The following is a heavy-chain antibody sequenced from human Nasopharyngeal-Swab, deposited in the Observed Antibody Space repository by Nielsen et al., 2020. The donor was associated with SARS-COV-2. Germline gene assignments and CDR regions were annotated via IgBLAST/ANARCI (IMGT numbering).Heavy chain of an antibody. CDR3: ATAEGLSTVTTGIAFDI. Sequence: QVSCKGSGYSFTSYWSGWVSQMPGKGLEWMGIIYPGDSDTRYSPSFQGQVTISADKSISTAYLQWSSLKASDTAMYYCATAEGLSTVTTGIAFDIWGQGTMVTVSS. D-gene: IGHD4-17*01. J-gene: IGHJ3*02. CDR1: GYSFTSYW. CDR2: IYPGDSDT. V-gene: IGHV5-51*01.